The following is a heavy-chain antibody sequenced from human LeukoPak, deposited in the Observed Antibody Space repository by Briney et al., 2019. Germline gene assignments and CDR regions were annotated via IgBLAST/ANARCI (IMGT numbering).Heavy chain of an antibody. CDR1: GFTFSRYW. CDR3: ARDTLGALDY. Sequence: GGSLRLSCAASGFTFSRYWMAWVRQAPGKGLEWAANMKEDGSDKNSVDSVKGRFTISRDNAKNSLYLQMNSLTAEDTAVYYCARDTLGALDYWGQGTLVTVSS. CDR2: MKEDGSDK. V-gene: IGHV3-7*01. J-gene: IGHJ4*02. D-gene: IGHD1-26*01.